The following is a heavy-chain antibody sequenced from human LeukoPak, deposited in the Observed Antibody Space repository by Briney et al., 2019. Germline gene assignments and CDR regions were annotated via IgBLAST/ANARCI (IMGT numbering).Heavy chain of an antibody. CDR2: METSGTT. V-gene: IGHV4-61*02. CDR3: ARDGGTYISESSTDRHNWSDP. CDR1: GGSISSAGFY. J-gene: IGHJ5*02. D-gene: IGHD3-16*01. Sequence: SETLSLTCTVSGGSISSAGFYWSWIRQPAGKGLEWIRRMETSGTTSYNPSLRSRVTISIDTSKNQFSLRLTSVTAADTAVYYCARDGGTYISESSTDRHNWSDPWGQGSLVTVSS.